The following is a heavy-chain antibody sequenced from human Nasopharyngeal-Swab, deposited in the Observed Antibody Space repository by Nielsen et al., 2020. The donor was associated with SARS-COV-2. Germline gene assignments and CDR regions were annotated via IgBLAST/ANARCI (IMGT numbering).Heavy chain of an antibody. CDR2: ISSSSSYI. J-gene: IGHJ6*02. V-gene: IGHV3-21*01. CDR1: GFAFNNYN. Sequence: GVSLETSRAASGFAFNNYNFDWAQQAPEKGREWVSSISSSSSYIYYADSVKGRFTISRDNAKNSLYLQMNSLRAEDTAVYYCARDGLDYDFWSAYFMDVWGQGTTVTVSS. CDR3: ARDGLDYDFWSAYFMDV. D-gene: IGHD3-3*01.